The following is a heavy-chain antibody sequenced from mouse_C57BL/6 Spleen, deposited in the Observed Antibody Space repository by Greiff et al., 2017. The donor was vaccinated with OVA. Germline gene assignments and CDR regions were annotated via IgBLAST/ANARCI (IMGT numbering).Heavy chain of an antibody. V-gene: IGHV3-1*01. J-gene: IGHJ1*03. Sequence: EVQLQQSGPGMVKPSQSLSLTCTVTGYSITSGYDWHWIRHFPGNKLEWMGYISYSGSTNYNPSLKSRISITHDTSKNHFFLKLNSVTTEDTATYYCARVPYYYGSTHWYFDVWGTGTTVTVSS. CDR2: ISYSGST. CDR3: ARVPYYYGSTHWYFDV. CDR1: GYSITSGYD. D-gene: IGHD1-1*01.